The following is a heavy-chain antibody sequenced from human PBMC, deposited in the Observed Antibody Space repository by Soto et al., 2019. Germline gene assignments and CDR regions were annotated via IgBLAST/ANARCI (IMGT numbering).Heavy chain of an antibody. V-gene: IGHV1-69*02. CDR1: GGTFSSYT. D-gene: IGHD3-16*01. CDR3: ATLARDRDPLDY. CDR2: IIPILGIA. Sequence: QVQLVQSGAEVKKPGSSVKVSCKASGGTFSSYTISWVRQAPGQGLEWMGRIIPILGIANYAQKFQGRVTITADKSTSTAYMELSSLRSEDTAVYYCATLARDRDPLDYWGQGTLVTVSS. J-gene: IGHJ4*02.